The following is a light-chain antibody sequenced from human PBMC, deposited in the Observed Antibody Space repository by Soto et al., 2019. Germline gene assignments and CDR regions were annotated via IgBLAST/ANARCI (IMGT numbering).Light chain of an antibody. Sequence: DIQMTQSPSTLSASVGDRVTITCRASQNIDRWLAWYQQKPGKAPNLLIYGASNLESGVPSRFSGSGSGTEFTLTISSLRPDDFATYYCQHDNSYPWTFGQETNVELK. CDR1: QNIDRW. CDR3: QHDNSYPWT. J-gene: IGKJ1*01. V-gene: IGKV1-5*03. CDR2: GAS.